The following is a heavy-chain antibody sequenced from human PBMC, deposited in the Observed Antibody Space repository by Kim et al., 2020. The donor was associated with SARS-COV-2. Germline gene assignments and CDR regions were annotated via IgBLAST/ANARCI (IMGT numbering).Heavy chain of an antibody. CDR3: ARGAANEYSSSDFDY. V-gene: IGHV1-3*01. D-gene: IGHD6-6*01. J-gene: IGHJ4*02. Sequence: ASVKVSCKASGYTFTTYAIHWVRQAPGQRLEWMGWINAGNGYTKYSQKLQGSVTITRDTSASTAYMELSSLRSEDTAVCYCARGAANEYSSSDFDYWGQGTLVTVSS. CDR2: INAGNGYT. CDR1: GYTFTTYA.